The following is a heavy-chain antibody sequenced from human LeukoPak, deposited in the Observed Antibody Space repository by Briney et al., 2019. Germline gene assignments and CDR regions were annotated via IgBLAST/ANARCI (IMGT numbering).Heavy chain of an antibody. CDR1: GYTVTNFD. V-gene: IGHV1-8*02. J-gene: IGHJ4*02. D-gene: IGHD2-8*01. Sequence: ASVKVSCKAAGYTVTNFDINCVRQATGQGLEWMGWMIPQGGNTGYAQKFQGRVTMTRKTSTSTAYLELSSLTSEDPAVYSRVSDAVGYSVDGTVGAYWGQGTQVVVSS. CDR2: MIPQGGNT. CDR3: VSDAVGYSVDGTVGAY.